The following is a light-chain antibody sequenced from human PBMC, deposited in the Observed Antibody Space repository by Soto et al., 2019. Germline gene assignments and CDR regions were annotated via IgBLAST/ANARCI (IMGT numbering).Light chain of an antibody. CDR2: DAS. CDR3: QQYGSSLT. Sequence: EIVLTQSPATLSVSPGERATLSCRASQSVSSNLAWYQQKPGQAPRLLIYDASSRATGIPDRFSGSGSGTDFTLTISRLEPEDFAVYYCQQYGSSLTFGQGTRLEIK. J-gene: IGKJ5*01. V-gene: IGKV3-20*01. CDR1: QSVSSN.